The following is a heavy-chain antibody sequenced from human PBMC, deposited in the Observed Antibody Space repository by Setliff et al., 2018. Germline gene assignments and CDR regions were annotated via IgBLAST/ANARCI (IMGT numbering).Heavy chain of an antibody. Sequence: SETLSLTCAVSGYSITGGYYWGWIRQPPGKGLEWLGSIYYSGITFNNRSLRSRVSISVDTSKNQFSLKLSSVTAADTATYYCARAGPTVTFFRVLVISWWDPWGQGSLVTVSS. CDR2: IYYSGIT. V-gene: IGHV4-38-2*01. J-gene: IGHJ5*02. D-gene: IGHD3-3*01. CDR3: ARAGPTVTFFRVLVISWWDP. CDR1: GYSITGGYY.